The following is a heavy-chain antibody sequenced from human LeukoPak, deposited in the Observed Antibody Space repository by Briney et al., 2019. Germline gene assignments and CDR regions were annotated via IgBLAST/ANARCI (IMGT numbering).Heavy chain of an antibody. CDR3: ARFVSGRLDY. D-gene: IGHD6-19*01. V-gene: IGHV6-1*01. CDR2: TYYRSKWSN. CDR1: GDSVSRNSAT. J-gene: IGHJ4*02. Sequence: SQTLSLTCAISGDSVSRNSATWDWIRQSPSRGLEWLGRTYYRSKWSNEYELSVKSRIIIDPDTSKNQFSLQLNSVTPEDTAIYYCARFVSGRLDYWGQGSLVTVSS.